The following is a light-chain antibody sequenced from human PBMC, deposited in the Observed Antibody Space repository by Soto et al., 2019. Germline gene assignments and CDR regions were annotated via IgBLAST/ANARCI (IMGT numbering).Light chain of an antibody. CDR1: QSISTW. J-gene: IGKJ4*01. CDR2: KAS. V-gene: IGKV1-5*03. Sequence: DIQMTQSPSTLPASVGDRFPITCRANQSISTWLAWYQQKPGKAPNLLIYKASRLETGVPSRFRGSGSATEFTLTISFLQPADFATYYCQQYNSYSTLTFGGGTQVDIK. CDR3: QQYNSYSTLT.